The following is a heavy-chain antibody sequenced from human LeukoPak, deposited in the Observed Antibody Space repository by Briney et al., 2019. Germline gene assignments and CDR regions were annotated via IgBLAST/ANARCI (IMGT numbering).Heavy chain of an antibody. CDR1: GGSISNYY. D-gene: IGHD6-19*01. Sequence: SSETLSLSCNVSGGSISNYYWSWIRQPPGKGLEWIGRIFYRGSTNYNPPLESRVTISLDTSKNQFSLRLNSVTAADTAVYYCARGPPYSSGWSDYWGQGTLVIVSS. CDR2: IFYRGST. J-gene: IGHJ4*02. CDR3: ARGPPYSSGWSDY. V-gene: IGHV4-59*01.